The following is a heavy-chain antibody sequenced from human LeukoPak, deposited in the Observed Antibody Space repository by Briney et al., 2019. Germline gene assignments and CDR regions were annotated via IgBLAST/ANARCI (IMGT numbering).Heavy chain of an antibody. Sequence: PSETLSLTCTVSGGSISSYYWSWIRQPPGKGLEWIGSIYYSGSTNYNPSLKSRVTISVDTSKNQFSLKLSSVTAADTAVYYCARRKGSGSYYPNWFDPWGQGTLVTVSS. J-gene: IGHJ5*02. CDR1: GGSISSYY. V-gene: IGHV4-59*12. D-gene: IGHD3-10*01. CDR2: IYYSGST. CDR3: ARRKGSGSYYPNWFDP.